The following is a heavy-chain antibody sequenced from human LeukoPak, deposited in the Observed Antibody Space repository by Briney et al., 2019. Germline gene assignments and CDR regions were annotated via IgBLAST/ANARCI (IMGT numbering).Heavy chain of an antibody. CDR1: GFTFADYA. V-gene: IGHV3-9*01. CDR3: AKDGKSYYYYGMDV. J-gene: IGHJ6*02. Sequence: GRSLRLSCAASGFTFADYAMHWVRQVPGKGLEWVSGITWNSGSIGYADSVKGRFTISRDNAKNSLYLQMNSLRAEDTALYYCAKDGKSYYYYGMDVWGQGTTVTVSS. CDR2: ITWNSGSI.